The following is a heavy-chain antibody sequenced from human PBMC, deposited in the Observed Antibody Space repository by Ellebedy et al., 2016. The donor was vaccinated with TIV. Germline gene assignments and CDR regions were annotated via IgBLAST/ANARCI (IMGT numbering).Heavy chain of an antibody. CDR1: NGSFSGYF. CDR2: INPSGTT. Sequence: MPSETLSLTCAVYNGSFSGYFWSWIRQPPGKGLEWIGEINPSGTTTYNPSLDSRVTMSVDTPKKQFSLRLTSVTAADTAVYYCARARGQYLYGSGSYLTNWGQGKMVTVSS. CDR3: ARARGQYLYGSGSYLTN. V-gene: IGHV4-34*01. J-gene: IGHJ4*02. D-gene: IGHD3-10*01.